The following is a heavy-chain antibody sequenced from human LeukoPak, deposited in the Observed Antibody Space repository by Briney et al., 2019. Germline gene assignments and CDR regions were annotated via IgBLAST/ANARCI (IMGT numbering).Heavy chain of an antibody. J-gene: IGHJ5*02. CDR2: IYHSGST. CDR1: GGSISSSNW. CDR3: AREFQYSSSLNWFDP. D-gene: IGHD6-13*01. Sequence: PSGTLSLTCAVSGGSISSSNWRSWVRQPPGKGLEWIGEIYHSGSTNYNPSLKSRVTISVDKSKNQFSLKLSSVTAADTAVYYCAREFQYSSSLNWFDPWGQGTLVTVSS. V-gene: IGHV4-4*02.